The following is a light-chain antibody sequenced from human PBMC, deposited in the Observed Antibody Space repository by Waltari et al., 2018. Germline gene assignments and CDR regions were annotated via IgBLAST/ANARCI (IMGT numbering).Light chain of an antibody. Sequence: QSVLTQPPSASGTPGQRATISCSGRSSNIGSNFVYWYQQLPGTAPKLLIYRKNQRPSGVPDRFSGSKSGTSASLAINGLRSEDEADYYCATWDDSLSAWVFGGGTKLTVL. V-gene: IGLV1-47*01. CDR1: SSNIGSNF. CDR3: ATWDDSLSAWV. J-gene: IGLJ3*02. CDR2: RKN.